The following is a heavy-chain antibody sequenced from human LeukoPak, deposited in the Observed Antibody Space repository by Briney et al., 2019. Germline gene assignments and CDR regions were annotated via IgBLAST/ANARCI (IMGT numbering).Heavy chain of an antibody. D-gene: IGHD6-13*01. V-gene: IGHV3-7*01. CDR1: AFTFSYYW. CDR2: IKQDGSEK. J-gene: IGHJ4*02. Sequence: GGSLRLSCAASAFTFSYYWRNWVRQAPGKGLEWVASIKQDGSEKYYVDSVKGRFTISRDNAKNSLYLQMNTLRAEDTAVYYCLRDRGDSTYDCWGQGTLVTVSS. CDR3: LRDRGDSTYDC.